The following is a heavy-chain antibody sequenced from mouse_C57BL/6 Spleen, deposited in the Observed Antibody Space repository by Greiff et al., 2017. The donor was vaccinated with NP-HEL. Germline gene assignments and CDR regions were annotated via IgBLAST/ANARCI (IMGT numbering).Heavy chain of an antibody. Sequence: VKLMESGPGLVAPSQSLSITCTVSGFSLTSYAISWVRQPPGKGLEWLGVIWTGGGTNYNSALKSRLSISKDNSKSQVFLKMNSLQTDDTARYYCARESPHYYGSSYGYFDVWGTGTTVTVSS. CDR2: IWTGGGT. CDR1: GFSLTSYA. CDR3: ARESPHYYGSSYGYFDV. J-gene: IGHJ1*03. D-gene: IGHD1-1*01. V-gene: IGHV2-9-1*01.